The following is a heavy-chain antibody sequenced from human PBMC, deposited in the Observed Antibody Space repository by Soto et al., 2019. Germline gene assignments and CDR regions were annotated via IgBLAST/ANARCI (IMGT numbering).Heavy chain of an antibody. CDR3: AASRVFIGATVALLDS. CDR1: GFTFSSYA. D-gene: IGHD3-10*01. CDR2: ISNNGDTA. J-gene: IGHJ4*02. Sequence: EVQLLESGGGLVQPGGSLTLSCATSGFTFSSYAMVWVRQAAEKGLEWVASISNNGDTAYYADSVKGRFTISRGNSETSLYLQVHGLRGDETALYYCAASRVFIGATVALLDSWGQGTLVTVSS. V-gene: IGHV3-23*01.